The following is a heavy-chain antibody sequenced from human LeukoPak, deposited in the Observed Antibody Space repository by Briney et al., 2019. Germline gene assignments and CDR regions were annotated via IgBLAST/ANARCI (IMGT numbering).Heavy chain of an antibody. D-gene: IGHD3-10*01. V-gene: IGHV3-21*01. J-gene: IGHJ4*02. CDR2: ISSGSSAI. CDR3: ARDGGVVRGVIIRGDYFDY. Sequence: KPGGSLRLSCEASGFTFTTYSMTWVRQAPGKGLEWVSIISSGSSAIFSADALKGRFTISRDDAKNLLYLDMNSLRAEDTAVYYCARDGGVVRGVIIRGDYFDYWGQGTLVTVSS. CDR1: GFTFTTYS.